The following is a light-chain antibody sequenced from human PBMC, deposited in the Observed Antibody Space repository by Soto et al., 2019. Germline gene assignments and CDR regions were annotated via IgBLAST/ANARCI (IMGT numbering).Light chain of an antibody. CDR3: CSYAGSSGV. Sequence: QSVLTQPASVSGSPGQSITISCTGTSSDVGSYNLVSWYQQHPGKAPKLMIYEVSKWPSGVSNRFSGSKSGNTASLTISGLQDEDEADYYCCSYAGSSGVFGTGTKLTVL. CDR2: EVS. J-gene: IGLJ1*01. CDR1: SSDVGSYNL. V-gene: IGLV2-23*02.